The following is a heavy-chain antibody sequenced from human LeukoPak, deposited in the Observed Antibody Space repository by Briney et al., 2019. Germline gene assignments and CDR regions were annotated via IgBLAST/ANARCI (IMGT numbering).Heavy chain of an antibody. J-gene: IGHJ4*02. CDR3: ARVGFSASYSDY. CDR2: ISAYNGNT. Sequence: ASVKVSCKASGYSFTGYGISWVRQAPGQGLEWMGWISAYNGNTNYAQKFQGRVTMTTDTSTSTAYMDLRSLTSDDTAVYYCARVGFSASYSDYWGQGTLVTVSS. V-gene: IGHV1-18*01. CDR1: GYSFTGYG. D-gene: IGHD6-19*01.